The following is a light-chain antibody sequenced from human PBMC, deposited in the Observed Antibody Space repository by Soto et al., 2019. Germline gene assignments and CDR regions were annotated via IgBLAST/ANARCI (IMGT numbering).Light chain of an antibody. CDR2: GAS. Sequence: EIVMTQSPATLSASPGERATLSCRASQSVSSNLAWYQQKPGQAPRLLIYGASTRATGIPARFSGSGSGTEFTLTISSLQSEDFAVYYCQQYNNWPPAWTFGQGTKVDI. CDR3: QQYNNWPPAWT. CDR1: QSVSSN. V-gene: IGKV3-15*01. J-gene: IGKJ1*01.